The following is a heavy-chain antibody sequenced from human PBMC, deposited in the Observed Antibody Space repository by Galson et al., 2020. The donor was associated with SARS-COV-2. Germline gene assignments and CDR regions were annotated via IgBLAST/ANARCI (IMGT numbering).Heavy chain of an antibody. V-gene: IGHV4-59*12. Sequence: ETSETLSLTCTVSGGSISSYYWSWIRQPPEKGLEWIGYIYYSGSTTYNPSLKSRVTISVDPSKNQFSLKLSSVNAADTAVYYCAGPVGWFNYWGQGTLVTVSS. CDR3: AGPVGWFNY. CDR2: IYYSGST. D-gene: IGHD3-10*01. J-gene: IGHJ4*02. CDR1: GGSISSYY.